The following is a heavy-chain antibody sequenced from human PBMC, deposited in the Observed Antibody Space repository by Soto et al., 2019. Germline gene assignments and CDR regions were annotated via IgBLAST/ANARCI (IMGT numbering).Heavy chain of an antibody. J-gene: IGHJ3*01. CDR1: GFTFSTSG. V-gene: IGHV3-23*01. CDR2: ISGSGDYT. CDR3: ENHGGFDL. D-gene: IGHD4-17*01. Sequence: EVQLLESGGGLVQPGGSLRLSCAASGFTFSTSGMSWVRQAPGKGLEWVSSISGSGDYTNYADSVKGRFTISRDNSKNTLYLQINSLTAEDTAVYYCENHGGFDLWGQGTMVTVSS.